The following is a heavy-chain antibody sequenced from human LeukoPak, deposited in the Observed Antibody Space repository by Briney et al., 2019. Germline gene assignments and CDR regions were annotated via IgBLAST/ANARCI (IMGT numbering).Heavy chain of an antibody. CDR3: AKVASLNYYYGMDV. CDR1: GFTFDDYT. CDR2: ISWDGGST. D-gene: IGHD2-21*01. V-gene: IGHV3-43*01. Sequence: GGSLRLSCAASGFTFDDYTMHWVRQAPGKGLEWVSLISWDGGSTYYADSVKGRFTISRDNSKNSLYLQMNSLRTEDTALYYRAKVASLNYYYGMDVWGQGTTVTVSS. J-gene: IGHJ6*02.